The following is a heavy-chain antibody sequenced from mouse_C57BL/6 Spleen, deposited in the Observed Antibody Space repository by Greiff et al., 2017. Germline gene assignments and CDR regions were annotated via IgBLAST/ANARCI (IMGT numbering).Heavy chain of an antibody. V-gene: IGHV14-4*01. J-gene: IGHJ2*01. CDR2: IDPENGDT. CDR1: GFNIKDDY. Sequence: EVQLQQSGAELVRPGASVKLSCTASGFNIKDDYMHWVKQRPEQGLEWIGWIDPENGDTEYASKFQGKATITADTSSNTAYLQLSSLTSEDTAVYYCTTKSAGDWGQGTTLTVSS. D-gene: IGHD4-1*01. CDR3: TTKSAGD.